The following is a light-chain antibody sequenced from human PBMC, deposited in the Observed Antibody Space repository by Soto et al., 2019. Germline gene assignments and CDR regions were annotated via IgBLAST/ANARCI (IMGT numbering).Light chain of an antibody. CDR3: QQSYRTPPLT. J-gene: IGKJ4*01. Sequence: DIQMTQSPSSLSASVGDRVTITCRASQSISSYLNWYQQKPGKAPKLLIYAASSLQSGVPSRFSGSGSGTDFSLTISSLQPEDFATYYCQQSYRTPPLTFGGGNKVEIK. CDR1: QSISSY. CDR2: AAS. V-gene: IGKV1-39*01.